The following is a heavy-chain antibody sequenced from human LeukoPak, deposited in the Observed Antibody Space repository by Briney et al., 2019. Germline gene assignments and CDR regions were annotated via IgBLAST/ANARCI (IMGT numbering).Heavy chain of an antibody. CDR1: GFTFSSYA. Sequence: GGSLRLSCAASGFTFSSYAMSWVRRAPGKGLEWVSAISGSGGSTYYADSVKGRFTISRDNSKNTLYLQMNSLRAEDTAVYYCAKEDDFWSGPLAGGLDYWGQGTLVTVSS. CDR3: AKEDDFWSGPLAGGLDY. D-gene: IGHD3-3*01. J-gene: IGHJ4*02. V-gene: IGHV3-23*01. CDR2: ISGSGGST.